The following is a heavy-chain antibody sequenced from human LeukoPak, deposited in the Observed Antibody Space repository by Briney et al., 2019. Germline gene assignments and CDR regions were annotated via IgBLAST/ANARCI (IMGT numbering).Heavy chain of an antibody. CDR1: GFTVSNMY. D-gene: IGHD3-16*01. Sequence: PGGSLSLSCAASGFTVSNMYMSWVRQAPGKGLEWVSVIYSGGSTHYADSVKGRFTISRDNSKKTLYIQMNSLRAEDTAVYYCARAWGPYPYFDYWGQGTLVTVSS. CDR2: IYSGGST. CDR3: ARAWGPYPYFDY. V-gene: IGHV3-66*01. J-gene: IGHJ4*02.